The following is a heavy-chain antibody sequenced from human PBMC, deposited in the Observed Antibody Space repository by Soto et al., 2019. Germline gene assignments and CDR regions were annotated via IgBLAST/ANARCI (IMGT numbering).Heavy chain of an antibody. CDR3: ARDPPPPDY. CDR1: GYTFASYA. CDR2: ISAYNGNT. J-gene: IGHJ4*02. V-gene: IGHV1-18*01. Sequence: QVQLVQSGAEVKKPGASVKVSCKASGYTFASYAISWMRQAPGQGLEWMGWISAYNGNTNYAQKLQGRVTMTTDTSASTGYMELRSLRSDDTAVYYCARDPPPPDYWGQGTLVTVSA.